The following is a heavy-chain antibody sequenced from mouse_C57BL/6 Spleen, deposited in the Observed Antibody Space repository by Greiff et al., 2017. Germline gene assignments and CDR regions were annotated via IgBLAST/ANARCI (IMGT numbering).Heavy chain of an antibody. CDR1: GFSLTSYG. J-gene: IGHJ3*01. CDR2: IWSDGST. CDR3: ARQGYYGSSYTFAY. Sequence: QVQLKESGPGLVAPSQSLSITCTVSGFSLTSYGVHWVRQPPGKGLEWLVVIWSDGSTTYNSALKSRLSISKHNSKSQVFLKMNSLQTDDTAMYYCARQGYYGSSYTFAYWGQGTLVTVSA. D-gene: IGHD1-1*01. V-gene: IGHV2-6-1*01.